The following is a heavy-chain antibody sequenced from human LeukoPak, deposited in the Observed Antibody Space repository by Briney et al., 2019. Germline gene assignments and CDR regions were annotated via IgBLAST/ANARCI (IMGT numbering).Heavy chain of an antibody. CDR2: ISYDGSNK. D-gene: IGHD5-18*01. V-gene: IGHV3-30*04. J-gene: IGHJ5*02. CDR3: ARDWHVDTAMVYGA. CDR1: GFTFSSYA. Sequence: GGSLRLSCAASGFTFSSYAMHSVRQAPGNGLEWVAVISYDGSNKYYADSVKGRFTISRDNSKNTLYLQMNSLRAEDTAVYYCARDWHVDTAMVYGAWGQGTLVTVSS.